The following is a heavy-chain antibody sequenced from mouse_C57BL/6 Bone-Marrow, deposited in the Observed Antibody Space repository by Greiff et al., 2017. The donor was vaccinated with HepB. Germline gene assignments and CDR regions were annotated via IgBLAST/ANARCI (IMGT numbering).Heavy chain of an antibody. Sequence: EVQLQESGGGLVKPGGSLKLSCAASGFTFSDYGMHWVRQAPEKGLEWVAYISSGSSTIYYADTVKGRFTISRDNAKNTLFLQMTSLRSEDTAMYYCARENYGSSSWFAYWGQGTLVTVSA. J-gene: IGHJ3*01. D-gene: IGHD1-1*01. V-gene: IGHV5-17*01. CDR2: ISSGSSTI. CDR3: ARENYGSSSWFAY. CDR1: GFTFSDYG.